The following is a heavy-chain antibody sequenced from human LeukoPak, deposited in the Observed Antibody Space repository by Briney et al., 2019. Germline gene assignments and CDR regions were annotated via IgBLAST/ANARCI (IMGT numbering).Heavy chain of an antibody. CDR3: AKTTRGDAFDI. V-gene: IGHV3-30-3*02. D-gene: IGHD1-26*01. J-gene: IGHJ3*02. CDR1: GFTFSSYA. CDR2: ISYDGSNK. Sequence: GRSLRLSCAASGFTFSSYAMHWVRQAPGKGLEWVAVISYDGSNKYYADSVKGRFTISRDNAKNSLYLQMNSLRAEDTAVYYCAKTTRGDAFDIWGQGTMVTVSS.